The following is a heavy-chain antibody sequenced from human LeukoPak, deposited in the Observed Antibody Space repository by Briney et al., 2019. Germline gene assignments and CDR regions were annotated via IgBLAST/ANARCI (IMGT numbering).Heavy chain of an antibody. CDR2: IYYSGGT. D-gene: IGHD6-6*01. J-gene: IGHJ4*02. V-gene: IGHV4-39*07. CDR1: GGSMSSSSYY. CDR3: ATIEYSSSIVY. Sequence: SETLSLTCTVSGGSMSSSSYYWGWIRQPPGKGLEWIGSIYYSGGTYYNPSLKNRVTISVDTSKNQFSLRLSSVTAADTAVYYCATIEYSSSIVYWGQGTLVTVSS.